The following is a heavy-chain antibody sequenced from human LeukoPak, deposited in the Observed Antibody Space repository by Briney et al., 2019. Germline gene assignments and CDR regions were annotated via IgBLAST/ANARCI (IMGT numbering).Heavy chain of an antibody. D-gene: IGHD3-10*01. V-gene: IGHV1-2*02. J-gene: IGHJ4*02. CDR1: GCTFTGYY. CDR2: INPNSGGT. Sequence: ASVKVSCKASGCTFTGYYMHWVRQAPGQGLEWMGWINPNSGGTNYAQKFQGRVTMTRDTSISTAYMELSRLRSDDTAVYYCARDGKLLWFGELLSGANYWGQGTLVTVSS. CDR3: ARDGKLLWFGELLSGANY.